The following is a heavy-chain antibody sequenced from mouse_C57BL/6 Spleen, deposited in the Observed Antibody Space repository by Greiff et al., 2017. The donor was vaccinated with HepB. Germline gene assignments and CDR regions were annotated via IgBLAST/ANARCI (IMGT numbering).Heavy chain of an antibody. J-gene: IGHJ4*01. CDR3: ARDGDDYEAMDY. CDR1: GFTFSDFY. Sequence: EVKVVESGGGLVQSGRSLRLSCATSGFTFSDFYMEWVRQAPGKGLEWIAASRNKANDYTTEYSASVKGRFIVSRDTSQSILYLQMNALRAEDTAIYYCARDGDDYEAMDYWGQGTSVTVSS. CDR2: SRNKANDYTT. V-gene: IGHV7-1*01.